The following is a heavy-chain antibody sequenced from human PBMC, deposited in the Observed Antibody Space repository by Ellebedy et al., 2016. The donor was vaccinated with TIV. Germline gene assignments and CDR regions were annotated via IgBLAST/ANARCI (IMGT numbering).Heavy chain of an antibody. CDR2: MHSGGSS. J-gene: IGHJ3*02. Sequence: MPGGSLRLSCTVSGVSISSNNYFWGWIRQPPGKGLEWIGAMHSGGSSDYNPSLKSRVTISVDTSKNQLSLKLSSVAAADTAVYYCARKTGRATGRGALDIWGQGTMVTVSS. CDR1: GVSISSNNYF. D-gene: IGHD1-1*01. CDR3: ARKTGRATGRGALDI. V-gene: IGHV4-39*01.